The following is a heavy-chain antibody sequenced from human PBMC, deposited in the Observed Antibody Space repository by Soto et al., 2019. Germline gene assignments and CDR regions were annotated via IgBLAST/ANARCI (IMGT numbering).Heavy chain of an antibody. CDR2: ISGSGGST. V-gene: IGHV3-23*01. J-gene: IGHJ4*02. CDR1: GFAFSTYA. CDR3: ARDPYY. Sequence: GGSLRLSCTASGFAFSTYAMSWVRQAPGKGLEWVSGISGSGGSTNHADSVKGRFIISRDNSKNMVYLQMNSLRVEDTARYYCARDPYYWGQGTLVTVSS.